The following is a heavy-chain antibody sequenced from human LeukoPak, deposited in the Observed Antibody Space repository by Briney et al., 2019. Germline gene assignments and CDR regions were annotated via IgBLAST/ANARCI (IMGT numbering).Heavy chain of an antibody. CDR3: ARDRRIGIVVVTVDEYFQH. CDR1: GYTFTSYY. V-gene: IGHV1-46*01. J-gene: IGHJ1*01. CDR2: INPSGGST. Sequence: GASVKASCQASGYTFTSYYMHWVRQAPGQGLEWMGIINPSGGSTTSAQKFQCRVTLTKDTSTSTVYMELSSLRSEDTAVYYCARDRRIGIVVVTVDEYFQHWGQGTLVTVSS. D-gene: IGHD2-21*02.